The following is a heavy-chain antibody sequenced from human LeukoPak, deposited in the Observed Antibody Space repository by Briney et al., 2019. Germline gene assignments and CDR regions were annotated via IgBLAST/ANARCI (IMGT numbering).Heavy chain of an antibody. D-gene: IGHD1-14*01. J-gene: IGHJ4*02. V-gene: IGHV1-8*01. CDR1: GYTFTSYD. Sequence: ASVKVSCKASGYTFTSYDINWVRQATGQGLEWMGWMNPNSGNTGYAQKFQGRVTMTRNTSISTAYMELSSLRSEDTAVYYCARGRSLKRAKTAEGTYYFDYWGQGTLVTVSS. CDR2: MNPNSGNT. CDR3: ARGRSLKRAKTAEGTYYFDY.